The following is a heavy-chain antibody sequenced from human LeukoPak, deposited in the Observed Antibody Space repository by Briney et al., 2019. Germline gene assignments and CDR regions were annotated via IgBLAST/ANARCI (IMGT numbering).Heavy chain of an antibody. D-gene: IGHD6-19*01. CDR1: GFSFSSYA. V-gene: IGHV3-23*01. J-gene: IGHJ3*02. CDR2: ISGSGGST. Sequence: GGSLRLSCAASGFSFSSYAMSWVRQAPGKGLEWVSAISGSGGSTYYADSVKGRSTISRDNSKNTLYLQMNSLRAEDTAVYYCAKPVWQWLVHGAFDIWGQGTMVTVSS. CDR3: AKPVWQWLVHGAFDI.